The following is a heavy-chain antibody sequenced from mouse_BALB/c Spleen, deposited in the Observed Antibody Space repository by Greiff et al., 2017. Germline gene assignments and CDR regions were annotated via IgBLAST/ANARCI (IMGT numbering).Heavy chain of an antibody. Sequence: VQLVESGAELVRPGTSVKVSCKASGYAFTNYLIAWVKQRPGQGLEWIGVINPGSGGTNYNEKFKGKATLTADKSSSTAYMQLSSLTSDDSAVYFCARSYYGYYFDYWGQGTTLTVSS. CDR2: INPGSGGT. CDR3: ARSYYGYYFDY. D-gene: IGHD2-9*01. J-gene: IGHJ2*01. CDR1: GYAFTNYL. V-gene: IGHV1-54*01.